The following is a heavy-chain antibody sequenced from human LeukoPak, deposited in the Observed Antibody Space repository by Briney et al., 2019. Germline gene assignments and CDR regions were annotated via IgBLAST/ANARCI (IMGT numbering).Heavy chain of an antibody. CDR1: GGSISSYY. Sequence: SETLSLTCTVSGGSISSYYWSWIRQPPGKGLEWIGYIYYSGSTNYNPSLKSRVTISVDTSKNQFSLKLSSVTAADTVVYYCARGAVDNMASGYWGQGTLVTVSS. CDR3: ARGAVDNMASGY. J-gene: IGHJ4*02. D-gene: IGHD5-12*01. CDR2: IYYSGST. V-gene: IGHV4-59*01.